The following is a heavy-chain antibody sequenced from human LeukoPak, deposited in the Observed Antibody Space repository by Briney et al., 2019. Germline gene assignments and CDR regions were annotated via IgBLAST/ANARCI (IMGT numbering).Heavy chain of an antibody. Sequence: GGSLRLSCTASGFTVSSDYMSWVRQAPGKGLEWVSVVYSGGNTYYADSVRGRLTISRDNSKNTLYLRMNSLRAEDTAVYYCAREPPGGGFDYWGQGTLVTVSS. D-gene: IGHD3-16*01. J-gene: IGHJ4*02. CDR1: GFTVSSDY. V-gene: IGHV3-66*01. CDR2: VYSGGNT. CDR3: AREPPGGGFDY.